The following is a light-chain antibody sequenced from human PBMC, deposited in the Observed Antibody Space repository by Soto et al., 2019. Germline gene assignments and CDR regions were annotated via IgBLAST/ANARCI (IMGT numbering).Light chain of an antibody. V-gene: IGKV3-20*01. CDR2: GAS. J-gene: IGKJ2*01. Sequence: EIVLTQSPGTLSLSPGERATLSCRASQSVSSSYLAWYQQKPGQAPRLLIYGASSRATGIPDRFSGSGSGTDFTLTISRLEPEDFAVYYYQQYGSSPPYTFGQGTTLEIK. CDR1: QSVSSSY. CDR3: QQYGSSPPYT.